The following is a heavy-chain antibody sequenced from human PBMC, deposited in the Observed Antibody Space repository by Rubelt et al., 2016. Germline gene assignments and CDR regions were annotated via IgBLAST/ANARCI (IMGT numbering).Heavy chain of an antibody. Sequence: QLQQWGAGLLKPSETLSLTCAVYGGSFSGYYWSWIRQPPGKGLEWIGEINHSGSTNYNPSLKSRVTISVDTSKNQFSLKLSSVTAADTAVYYCARHPGGYNFRYWGQGTLVTVSS. CDR1: GGSFSGYY. D-gene: IGHD5-24*01. V-gene: IGHV4-34*01. CDR3: ARHPGGYNFRY. CDR2: INHSGST. J-gene: IGHJ4*02.